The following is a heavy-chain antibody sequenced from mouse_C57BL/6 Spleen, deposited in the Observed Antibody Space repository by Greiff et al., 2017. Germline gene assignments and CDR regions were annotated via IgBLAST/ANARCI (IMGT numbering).Heavy chain of an antibody. CDR1: GYTFTDSY. V-gene: IGHV1-26*01. D-gene: IGHD3-1*01. Sequence: VQLQQPGPELVKPGASVKISCKASGYTFTDSYMNWVKQSHGKSLEWIGDINPNNGGTSYNQKFKGKATLTLDKSSSTAYMELRSLTSEDSAVYYCARSGGYYVDYWGQGTTLTVSS. CDR2: INPNNGGT. CDR3: ARSGGYYVDY. J-gene: IGHJ2*01.